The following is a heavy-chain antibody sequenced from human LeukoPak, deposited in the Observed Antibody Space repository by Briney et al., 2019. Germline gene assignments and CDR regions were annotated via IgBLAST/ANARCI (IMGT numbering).Heavy chain of an antibody. CDR2: IKQDGTEE. CDR1: GFTFSSSW. Sequence: GGSLRLSCVASGFTFSSSWMSWVRRAPGKGLEWVANIKQDGTEEYYVDSVRGRFSISKDNAKNSLYLQMNSLRAEDTAVYYCARDPCHGALDYWGQGALVTVSS. V-gene: IGHV3-7*03. D-gene: IGHD2-2*01. CDR3: ARDPCHGALDY. J-gene: IGHJ4*02.